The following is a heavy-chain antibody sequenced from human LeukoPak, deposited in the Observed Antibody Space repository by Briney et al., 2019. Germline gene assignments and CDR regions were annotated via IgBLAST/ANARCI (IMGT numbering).Heavy chain of an antibody. V-gene: IGHV1-2*02. Sequence: ASVKVSCKASGYTFTSYDIDWVRQAPGQGLEWMGWINPNSGGTNYAQKFQGRVTMTRDTSISTAYMELSRLRSDDTAVYYCARVKMGGYCSSTSCLALEDAFDIWGQGTMVTVSS. J-gene: IGHJ3*02. CDR3: ARVKMGGYCSSTSCLALEDAFDI. D-gene: IGHD2-2*01. CDR2: INPNSGGT. CDR1: GYTFTSYD.